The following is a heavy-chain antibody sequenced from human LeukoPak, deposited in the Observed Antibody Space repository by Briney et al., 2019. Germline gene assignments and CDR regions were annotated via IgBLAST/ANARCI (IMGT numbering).Heavy chain of an antibody. D-gene: IGHD5-18*01. Sequence: SETLSLTCTVSGGSISSYYWSWIRQPPGKGLEWIGYIYYSGSTNYNPSLKSRVTISVDTSTNQLSLKLSSMTAADTAVYYCARHMGLGYSYGYPYFDYWGQGTLVTVSS. CDR3: ARHMGLGYSYGYPYFDY. V-gene: IGHV4-59*08. CDR1: GGSISSYY. CDR2: IYYSGST. J-gene: IGHJ4*02.